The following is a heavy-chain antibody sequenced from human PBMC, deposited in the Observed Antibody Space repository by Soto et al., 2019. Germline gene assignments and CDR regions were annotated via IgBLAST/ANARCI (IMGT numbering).Heavy chain of an antibody. J-gene: IGHJ4*02. V-gene: IGHV1-2*04. CDR3: ATVYSGSYLGLDY. D-gene: IGHD1-26*01. Sequence: GASVKVSCKASGYTFTGYYMHWVRQAPGQGLEWMGWINPNSGGTNYAQKFQGWVTMTRNTSISTAYMELSRRRSEDTAVYYCATVYSGSYLGLDYWGQGTLVTVSS. CDR1: GYTFTGYY. CDR2: INPNSGGT.